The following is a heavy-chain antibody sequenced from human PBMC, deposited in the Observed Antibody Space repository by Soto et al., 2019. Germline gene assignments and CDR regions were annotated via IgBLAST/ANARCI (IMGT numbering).Heavy chain of an antibody. CDR3: ARGSASTHHNNWFDP. J-gene: IGHJ5*02. CDR2: IWYDGSNK. CDR1: GFTFSSYG. D-gene: IGHD3-10*01. V-gene: IGHV3-33*01. Sequence: GGSLRLSCAASGFTFSSYGMHWVRQAPGKGLEWVAVIWYDGSNKYYADSVKGRFTISRDNSKNTLYLQMNSLRAEDTAVYYCARGSASTHHNNWFDPWGQGTLVTVSS.